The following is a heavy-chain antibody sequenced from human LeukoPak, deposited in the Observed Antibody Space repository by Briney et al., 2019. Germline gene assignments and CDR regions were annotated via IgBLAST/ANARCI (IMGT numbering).Heavy chain of an antibody. CDR2: IIPIFGTA. D-gene: IGHD1-7*01. J-gene: IGHJ5*02. Sequence: SVKVSCKASGGTFRSYAISWVRQAPRQGLEWMGGIIPIFGTANYAQKFQGRVTITADESTSTAYMELSSLRSEDTAVYYCASSSFGLELRGPSWFDPWGQGTLVTVSS. CDR3: ASSSFGLELRGPSWFDP. CDR1: GGTFRSYA. V-gene: IGHV1-69*13.